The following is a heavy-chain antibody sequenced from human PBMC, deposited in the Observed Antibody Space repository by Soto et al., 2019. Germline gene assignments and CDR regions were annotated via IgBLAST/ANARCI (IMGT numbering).Heavy chain of an antibody. J-gene: IGHJ6*02. D-gene: IGHD6-13*01. CDR2: ISSSGSTI. CDR1: GFTFSDYY. CDR3: ARSHLHIAAAGFRPYGMDV. V-gene: IGHV3-11*01. Sequence: PGGSLRLSCAASGFTFSDYYMSWIRQAPGKGLEWVSYISSSGSTIYYADSVKGRFTISRDNAKNSLYLQMNSLRAEDTAVYYCARSHLHIAAAGFRPYGMDVWGQGTTVTVSS.